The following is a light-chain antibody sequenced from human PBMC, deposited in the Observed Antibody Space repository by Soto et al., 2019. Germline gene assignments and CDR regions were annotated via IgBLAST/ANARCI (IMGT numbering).Light chain of an antibody. CDR1: SSNIGAPYD. J-gene: IGLJ1*01. V-gene: IGLV1-40*01. Sequence: QSVLTQPPSVSGAPGQRVTISCTGSSSNIGAPYDVHWYQQLPGTAPKLLIHGNSNRPSGVPDRFSGSKSGTSASLAITGLQAEDETDYYCQSYDSSLSAYVFGTGTKVTVL. CDR3: QSYDSSLSAYV. CDR2: GNS.